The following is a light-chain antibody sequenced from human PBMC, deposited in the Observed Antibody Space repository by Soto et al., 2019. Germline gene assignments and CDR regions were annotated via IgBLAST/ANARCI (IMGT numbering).Light chain of an antibody. CDR3: QQYGSSPWT. CDR1: QSISSSY. CDR2: GAS. J-gene: IGKJ1*01. V-gene: IGKV3-20*01. Sequence: EIVLTQSPGTLSLSPGERATLSCRASQSISSSYLAWYQQKPGQAPRLLVYGASSRATGIPARFSGSGSGTEFTLTISSLQSEDFAVYYCQQYGSSPWTFGQGTKVDIK.